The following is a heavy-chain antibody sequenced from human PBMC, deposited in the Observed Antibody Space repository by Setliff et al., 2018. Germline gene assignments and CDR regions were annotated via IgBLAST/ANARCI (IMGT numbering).Heavy chain of an antibody. Sequence: PSETLSLTCAVYGESFDNHYWTWIRQPPGERLEWIGEINHRGFTDYKPSLKSRLTMSVDTSRNQFSLSLGSVTAADTGVYYCARGRIAERPEAIDYWGQGTPVTAPQ. CDR3: ARGRIAERPEAIDY. CDR2: INHRGFT. D-gene: IGHD6-6*01. V-gene: IGHV4-34*01. J-gene: IGHJ4*02. CDR1: GESFDNHY.